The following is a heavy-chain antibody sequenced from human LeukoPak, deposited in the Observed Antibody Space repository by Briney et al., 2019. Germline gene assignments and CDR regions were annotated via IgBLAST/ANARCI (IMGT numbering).Heavy chain of an antibody. V-gene: IGHV4-38-2*01. CDR2: IYHSGST. J-gene: IGHJ4*02. CDR1: GYSISSGYY. CDR3: ARSLRDTHYYDSSGYYPGDY. D-gene: IGHD3-22*01. Sequence: SETLSLTCAVSGYSISSGYYWGWIRQPPGKGLEWIGSIYHSGSTYYNPSLKSRVTISVDTSKNQFSLKLSSVTAADTAVYYCARSLRDTHYYDSSGYYPGDYWGQGTLVTVSS.